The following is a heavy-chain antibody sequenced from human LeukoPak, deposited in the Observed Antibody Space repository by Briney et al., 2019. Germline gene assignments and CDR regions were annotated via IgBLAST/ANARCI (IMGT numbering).Heavy chain of an antibody. V-gene: IGHV1-69*04. D-gene: IGHD6-19*01. J-gene: IGHJ4*02. CDR1: GGTFSSYA. CDR3: AREASSGWLPYFDY. Sequence: SVKVSCKASGGTFSSYAISWVRQAPGQGLEWMERIIPILGIANYAQKFQGRVTITADKSTSTAYMELSSLRSEDTAVYYCAREASSGWLPYFDYWGQGTLVTVSS. CDR2: IIPILGIA.